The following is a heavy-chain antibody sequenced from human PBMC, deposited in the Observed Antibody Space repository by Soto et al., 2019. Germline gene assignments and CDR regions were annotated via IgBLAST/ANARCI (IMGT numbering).Heavy chain of an antibody. Sequence: QVQLQESGPGLVKPSQTLSLTCTVSGGSISSGDYYWSWIRQPPGKGLEWIGYIYYSGSTYYNPSLKSRFTISVDTSKNQFSLKLSSVTAADTAVYYCARGSYYYDSSGSYHYWGQGTLVTVSS. D-gene: IGHD3-22*01. CDR3: ARGSYYYDSSGSYHY. J-gene: IGHJ4*02. V-gene: IGHV4-30-4*01. CDR2: IYYSGST. CDR1: GGSISSGDYY.